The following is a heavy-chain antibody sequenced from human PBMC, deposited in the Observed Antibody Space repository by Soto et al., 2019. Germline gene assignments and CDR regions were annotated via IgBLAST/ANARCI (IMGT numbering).Heavy chain of an antibody. CDR1: GGTFSSYA. CDR2: IVPLFRTT. CDR3: ARGGYSSTWSNLLDRSGLDV. V-gene: IGHV1-69*06. J-gene: IGHJ6*02. Sequence: QVQLVQSGAEAKKPGSSVKVSCKTSGGTFSSYAISWVRQAPGQGLEWMGGIVPLFRTTNYAQKFQGRVTITADKSTDTVYMELSGLRSGDTAVYYCARGGYSSTWSNLLDRSGLDVLGQGTTVTVSS. D-gene: IGHD6-13*01.